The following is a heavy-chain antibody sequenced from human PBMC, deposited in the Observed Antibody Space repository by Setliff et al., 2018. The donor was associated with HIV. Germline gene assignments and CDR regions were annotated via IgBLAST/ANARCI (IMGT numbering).Heavy chain of an antibody. CDR3: ARGRLLWSGSYYYYYMDV. CDR2: IKREVDGGTI. V-gene: IGHV3-15*01. D-gene: IGHD3-10*01. CDR1: GFTLTNAW. Sequence: GGSLRLSCAASGFTLTNAWMHWIRQAPGKGLEWVGRIKREVDGGTIDYAAPVKGRFTISRDGSKNSLYLQMNSLKTEDTAVYYCARGRLLWSGSYYYYYMDVWGKGTTVTVSS. J-gene: IGHJ6*03.